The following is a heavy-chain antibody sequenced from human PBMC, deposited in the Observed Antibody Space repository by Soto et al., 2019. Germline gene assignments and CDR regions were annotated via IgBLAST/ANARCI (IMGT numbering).Heavy chain of an antibody. D-gene: IGHD6-13*01. CDR3: ARDAAAAGLDY. Sequence: ASVKVSCKASGYTFTSYYMHWVRQAPGQGLEWMGIINPSGGSTSYAQKFQGRVAMTRDTSTSTVYMELSSLRSEDTAVYYCARDAAAAGLDYWGQGTLVTVSS. CDR2: INPSGGST. CDR1: GYTFTSYY. V-gene: IGHV1-46*01. J-gene: IGHJ4*02.